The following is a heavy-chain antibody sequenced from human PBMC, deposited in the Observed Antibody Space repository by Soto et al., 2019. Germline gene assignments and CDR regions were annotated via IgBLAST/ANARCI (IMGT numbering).Heavy chain of an antibody. CDR3: ARALSDSLVYYFDY. Sequence: QVQLVQSGAEVKKPGPSVKVSCTASGGTFSSYAISWVRQAPGQGLEWRGGIIPIFGTANYAQKFQGRVTITANESTSTAYMELSSLRSEDTAVYYCARALSDSLVYYFDYWGQGTLVTVSS. J-gene: IGHJ4*02. D-gene: IGHD3-16*02. CDR2: IIPIFGTA. CDR1: GGTFSSYA. V-gene: IGHV1-69*12.